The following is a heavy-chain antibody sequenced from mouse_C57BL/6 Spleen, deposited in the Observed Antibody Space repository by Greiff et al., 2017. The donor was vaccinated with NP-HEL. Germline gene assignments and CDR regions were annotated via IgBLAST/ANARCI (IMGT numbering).Heavy chain of an antibody. CDR2: IYPGDGDT. V-gene: IGHV1-82*01. CDR3: ARDSNYPLDY. CDR1: GYAFSSSW. D-gene: IGHD2-5*01. Sequence: VQGVESGPELVKPGASVKISCKASGYAFSSSWMNWVKQRPGTGLEWIGRIYPGDGDTNYNGKFKGKATLTADKSSSTAYMQLSSLTSEDSAVYFCARDSNYPLDYWGQGTTLTVSS. J-gene: IGHJ2*01.